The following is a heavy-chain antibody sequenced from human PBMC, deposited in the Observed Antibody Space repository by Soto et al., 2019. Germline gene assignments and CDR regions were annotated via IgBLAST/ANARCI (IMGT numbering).Heavy chain of an antibody. CDR2: IKSKTDGGTT. D-gene: IGHD3-3*01. CDR1: GFTFSNAW. Sequence: GGSLRLSCAASGFTFSNAWMSWVRQAPGKGLEWVGRIKSKTDGGTTDYAAPVKGRFTISRDDSKNTLYLQMNSLKTEDTAVYYCTTAIWSGYLFDYWGQGTLVTVSS. V-gene: IGHV3-15*01. J-gene: IGHJ4*02. CDR3: TTAIWSGYLFDY.